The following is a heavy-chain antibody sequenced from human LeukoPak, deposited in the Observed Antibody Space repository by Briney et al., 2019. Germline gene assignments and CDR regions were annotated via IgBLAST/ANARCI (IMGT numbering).Heavy chain of an antibody. CDR2: ISGSGGST. D-gene: IGHD2-2*01. Sequence: GGSLRLSCAASGFTFSTYSMSWVRQAPGKGLEWVSGISGSGGSTYYADSVKGRFTISRDNSKNTMYLQMNSLRAEDTAVYYCAKRYCTSTKCYQLDYWGQGTLVTVSS. CDR1: GFTFSTYS. CDR3: AKRYCTSTKCYQLDY. V-gene: IGHV3-23*01. J-gene: IGHJ4*02.